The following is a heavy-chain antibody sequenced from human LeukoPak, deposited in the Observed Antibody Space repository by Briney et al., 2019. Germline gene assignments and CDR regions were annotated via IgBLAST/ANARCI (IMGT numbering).Heavy chain of an antibody. CDR3: ARDGSGSYYNGYYYYYMDV. V-gene: IGHV1-18*01. Sequence: ASVKVSCKASGYTFTSYGISWVRQAPGQGLEWMGWISAYNGNTNYAQKLQGRVTMTTDTSTSTAYMELRSLRSDDTAVYYCARDGSGSYYNGYYYYYMDVWGKGTTVTVSS. CDR2: ISAYNGNT. D-gene: IGHD3-10*01. CDR1: GYTFTSYG. J-gene: IGHJ6*03.